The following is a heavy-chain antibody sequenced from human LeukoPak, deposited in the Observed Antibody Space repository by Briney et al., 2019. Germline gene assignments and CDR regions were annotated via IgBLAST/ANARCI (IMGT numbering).Heavy chain of an antibody. J-gene: IGHJ3*02. CDR2: MNPNSGNT. CDR1: GHTFTSYD. D-gene: IGHD4-11*01. CDR3: ATEMTTVTHGAFDI. V-gene: IGHV1-8*03. Sequence: GSSVKVSCKASGHTFTSYDINWVRQATGQGLEWMGWMNPNSGNTGYAQKFQGRVTITRNTSISTAYMELSSLRSEDTAVYYCATEMTTVTHGAFDIWGQGTMVTVSS.